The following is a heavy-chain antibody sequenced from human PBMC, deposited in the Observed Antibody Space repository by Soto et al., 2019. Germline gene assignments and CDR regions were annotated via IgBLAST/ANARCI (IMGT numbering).Heavy chain of an antibody. CDR1: GYTFTGYY. CDR3: ARYYDSSGYPGY. CDR2: INPNSGGT. Sequence: ASVKVSCKASGYTFTGYYMHWVRQAPGQGLEWMGWINPNSGGTNYAQKFQGRVTMTRDTSISTAYMELSRLRPDDTAVYYCARYYDSSGYPGYWGQGTLVTVSS. J-gene: IGHJ4*02. D-gene: IGHD3-22*01. V-gene: IGHV1-2*02.